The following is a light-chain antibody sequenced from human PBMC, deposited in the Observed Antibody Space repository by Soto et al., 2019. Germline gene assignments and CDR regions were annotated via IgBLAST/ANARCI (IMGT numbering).Light chain of an antibody. CDR2: DAS. J-gene: IGKJ4*01. CDR1: QSVSSY. CDR3: QQGSNWLT. V-gene: IGKV3-11*01. Sequence: EIALTQAPATLHLSPEERATLCCSASQSVSSYLAWYQQKRDQAPRLLIYDASNRYTGIPARFSGSGSGTDFTMSISSREAEDFEVYYCQQGSNWLTFGGGTKVEIK.